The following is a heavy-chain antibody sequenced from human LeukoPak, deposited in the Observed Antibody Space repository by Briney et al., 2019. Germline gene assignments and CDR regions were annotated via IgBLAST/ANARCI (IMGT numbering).Heavy chain of an antibody. Sequence: ASVKVSCKASGYTFTGYYMHWVRQAPGQGLEWMGIINPSGGSTSYAQKFQGRVTMTRDMSTSTVYMELSSLRSEDTAVYYCARDWQLDARYYYMDVWGKGTTVTVSS. CDR1: GYTFTGYY. V-gene: IGHV1-46*01. D-gene: IGHD6-6*01. CDR2: INPSGGST. CDR3: ARDWQLDARYYYMDV. J-gene: IGHJ6*03.